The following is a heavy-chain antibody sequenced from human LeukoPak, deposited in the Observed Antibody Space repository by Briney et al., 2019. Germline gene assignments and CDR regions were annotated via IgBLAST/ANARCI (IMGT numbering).Heavy chain of an antibody. V-gene: IGHV4-38-2*02. CDR1: GYSISSGYY. J-gene: IGHJ4*02. CDR2: IYHSGST. Sequence: SETLSLTCTVSGYSISSGYYWGWIRQPPGKGLEWIGTIYHSGSTYYNPSLKSRVTISVDTSKNRFSLKLSSVTAADTAVYYCARVTVTRGYYFDYWGQGNLVTVSS. D-gene: IGHD4-17*01. CDR3: ARVTVTRGYYFDY.